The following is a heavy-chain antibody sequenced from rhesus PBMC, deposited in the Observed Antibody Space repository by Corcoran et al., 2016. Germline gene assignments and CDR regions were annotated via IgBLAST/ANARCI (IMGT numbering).Heavy chain of an antibody. CDR1: GGSFTTYW. Sequence: QVQLQESGPALVKPSETLSLTCAVSGGSFTTYWWTWIRQSPGKGLEWIGEVNGNTGYSNYNPSLKSRVTISKDASTNQFSLALRSVTAAYTAVYYCAKYGGGSWTPVFDYWGQGVLVTVSS. CDR3: AKYGGGSWTPVFDY. J-gene: IGHJ4*01. D-gene: IGHD6-25*01. CDR2: VNGNTGYS. V-gene: IGHV4-80*01.